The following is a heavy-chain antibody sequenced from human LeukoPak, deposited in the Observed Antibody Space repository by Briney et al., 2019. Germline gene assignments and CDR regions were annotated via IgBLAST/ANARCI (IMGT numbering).Heavy chain of an antibody. CDR3: ARGRILRVFDY. V-gene: IGHV4-31*03. Sequence: SETLSLTYTVSGGSISSGGYHWSWIRQHPGKGLEWIGYIYYSGSTYYNPSLKSRVTISVDTSKNQFSLKLSSVTTADTAVYYCARGRILRVFDYWGQGTLVTVSS. D-gene: IGHD2-15*01. CDR1: GGSISSGGYH. CDR2: IYYSGST. J-gene: IGHJ4*02.